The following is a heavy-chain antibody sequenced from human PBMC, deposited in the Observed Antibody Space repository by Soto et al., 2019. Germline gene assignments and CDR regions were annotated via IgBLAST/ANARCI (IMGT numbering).Heavy chain of an antibody. D-gene: IGHD3-10*01. CDR2: FFIGGNT. CDR1: GASMSSITTYH. V-gene: IGHV4-39*01. J-gene: IGHJ5*02. Sequence: SDTLSLTCTVSGASMSSITTYHWGWMRQPQGKGLEWIASFFIGGNTYYNPSVKSRVTISVDTSKNQFSLKLSSVTAADTAVYYCARPRAMVRGVIISQSNWFDPWGQGTLVTVS. CDR3: ARPRAMVRGVIISQSNWFDP.